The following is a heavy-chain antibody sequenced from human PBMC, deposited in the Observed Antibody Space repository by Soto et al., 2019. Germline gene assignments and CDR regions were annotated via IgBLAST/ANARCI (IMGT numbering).Heavy chain of an antibody. Sequence: ASETLSLTCVVYGGSFSGYSWTWIRQPPGKGLEWIGEINHSGSTNYNPSVKSRATISIDTSKNQFSLKLSSVTAADTAMFYCARGLTAAVAGTFDYWGQGTLVTVSS. CDR1: GGSFSGYS. J-gene: IGHJ4*02. CDR2: INHSGST. V-gene: IGHV4-34*01. CDR3: ARGLTAAVAGTFDY. D-gene: IGHD6-19*01.